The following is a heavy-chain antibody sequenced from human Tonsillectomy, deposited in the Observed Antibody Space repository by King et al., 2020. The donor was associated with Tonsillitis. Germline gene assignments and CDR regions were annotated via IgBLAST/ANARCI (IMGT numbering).Heavy chain of an antibody. CDR3: ARGHHDYRNRRLYYFDY. Sequence: QLVQSGAEVKKPGSSVKVSCKASGGTFSSFAISWLRRAPGQGLEWMGGIIPIFGTTYYPQSFQGRVTITADQFTSTAYMDLSSLRFDDTAVYYCARGHHDYRNRRLYYFDYWGQGTLVTVSS. D-gene: IGHD4-11*01. CDR1: GGTFSSFA. J-gene: IGHJ4*02. V-gene: IGHV1-69*12. CDR2: IIPIFGTT.